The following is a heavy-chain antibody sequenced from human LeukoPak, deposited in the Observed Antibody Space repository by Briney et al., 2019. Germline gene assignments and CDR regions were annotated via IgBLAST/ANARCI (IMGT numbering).Heavy chain of an antibody. CDR1: GYTFTDYY. V-gene: IGHV1-2*02. Sequence: ASVKVSCKASGYTFTDYYMYWVRQAPGQGLEWMGWINPNSGVTNYAQNFQGRVTMTRDTSITTAYMELTRLTSDDTAVYYCARMWHTTASGYNWFDSWGQGTLVTVSS. CDR2: INPNSGVT. CDR3: ARMWHTTASGYNWFDS. J-gene: IGHJ5*01. D-gene: IGHD1-1*01.